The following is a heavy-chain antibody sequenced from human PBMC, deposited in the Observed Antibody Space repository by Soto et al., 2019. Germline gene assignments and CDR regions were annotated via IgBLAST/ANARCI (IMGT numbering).Heavy chain of an antibody. V-gene: IGHV1-2*04. CDR1: GYTFTGYY. Sequence: ASVKVSCKASGYTFTGYYMHWVRQAPGQGLEWMGWINPNSGGTNCAQKFQGWVTMTRDTSISTAYMELSRLRSDDTAVYYCARDQLGYCSSTSCYPNAFDIWGQGTMVTVSS. CDR3: ARDQLGYCSSTSCYPNAFDI. D-gene: IGHD2-2*01. J-gene: IGHJ3*02. CDR2: INPNSGGT.